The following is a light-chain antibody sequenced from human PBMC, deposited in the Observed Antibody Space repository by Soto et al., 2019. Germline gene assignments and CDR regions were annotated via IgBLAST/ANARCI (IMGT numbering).Light chain of an antibody. CDR1: SSNIGSNT. CDR2: SNN. Sequence: QSLLTQPPSASGTPGQRVTISCSGSSSNIGSNTVNWYQQLPGTAPKLLIYSNNQRPSGVPDRFSGSKSGTSASLAISGLQSEDEADYYCAACDDSLNGYVFGTGTRSPS. V-gene: IGLV1-44*01. CDR3: AACDDSLNGYV. J-gene: IGLJ1*01.